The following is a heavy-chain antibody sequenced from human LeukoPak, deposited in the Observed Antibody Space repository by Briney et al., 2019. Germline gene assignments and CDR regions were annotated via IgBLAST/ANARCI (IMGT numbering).Heavy chain of an antibody. CDR1: GFTFSSYA. V-gene: IGHV3-30-3*01. D-gene: IGHD3-22*01. CDR2: ISYGGSNK. J-gene: IGHJ4*02. Sequence: PGGSLRLSCAASGFTFSSYAMHWVRQAPGKGLEWVAVISYGGSNKYYADSVKGRFTISRDNSKNTLYLQMNSLRAEDTAVYYCASGDFYYDSSGYSVLDYWGQGTLVAVSS. CDR3: ASGDFYYDSSGYSVLDY.